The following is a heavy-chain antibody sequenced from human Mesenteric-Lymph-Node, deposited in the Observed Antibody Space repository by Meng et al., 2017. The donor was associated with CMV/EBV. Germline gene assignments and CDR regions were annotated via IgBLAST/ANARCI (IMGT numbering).Heavy chain of an antibody. J-gene: IGHJ6*02. CDR2: ISAYNGNT. D-gene: IGHD3-16*02. CDR3: ARILGASYRHYYYGMDV. V-gene: IGHV1-18*01. CDR1: GYTFTSYG. Sequence: ASVKVSCKASGYTFTSYGISWVRQAPGQGLEWMGWISAYNGNTNYAQKLQGRVTMTTDTSTSTAYMELRSLRSDDTAVYYCARILGASYRHYYYGMDVWGQGTTVTVSS.